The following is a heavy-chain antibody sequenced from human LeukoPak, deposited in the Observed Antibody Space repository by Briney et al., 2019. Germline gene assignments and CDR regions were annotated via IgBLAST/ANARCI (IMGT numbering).Heavy chain of an antibody. CDR1: GGSFSGYY. J-gene: IGHJ6*03. V-gene: IGHV4-34*01. D-gene: IGHD3-10*01. CDR2: INHSGNT. Sequence: PSETLSLTCAVYGGSFSGYYWSWIRQPPGKGLEWIGEINHSGNTNYNSSLKSRVTISVDTSKNQFSLKLSSVTAADTAVYYCASRGGYKFRLTVYYYYYMDVWGNGTTVTVSS. CDR3: ASRGGYKFRLTVYYYYYMDV.